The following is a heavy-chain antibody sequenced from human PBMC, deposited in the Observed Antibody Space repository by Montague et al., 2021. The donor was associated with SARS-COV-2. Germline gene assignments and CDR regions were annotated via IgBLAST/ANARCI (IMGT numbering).Heavy chain of an antibody. Sequence: CAISGDSVSSNSATWHWIRQSPSRGLEWLGRTYYRSRWSNDYAVSVRSRIIINPDTSTNQFSLQLSSVTPEDTAVYFCVRERWAVGVSFDYWGQGTLVTVSS. V-gene: IGHV6-1*01. CDR1: GDSVSSNSAT. CDR3: VRERWAVGVSFDY. J-gene: IGHJ4*02. CDR2: TYYRSRWSN. D-gene: IGHD1-26*01.